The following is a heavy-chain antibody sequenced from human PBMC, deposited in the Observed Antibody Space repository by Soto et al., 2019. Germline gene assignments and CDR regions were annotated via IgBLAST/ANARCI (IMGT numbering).Heavy chain of an antibody. CDR2: ISYDGTYK. D-gene: IGHD4-17*01. CDR1: GFTFTSHG. V-gene: IGHV3-30*18. Sequence: QVQLVESGGGVVQPGRSLRLSCAASGFTFTSHGMHWGRQAPGQGLEWVAVISYDGTYKYYAGPVKGRVTISRDSSKNTVDLHMNSLRAEDTAVYFCGKGFVDSGDYENFYYSGMDVWGQGTTVTVSS. J-gene: IGHJ6*02. CDR3: GKGFVDSGDYENFYYSGMDV.